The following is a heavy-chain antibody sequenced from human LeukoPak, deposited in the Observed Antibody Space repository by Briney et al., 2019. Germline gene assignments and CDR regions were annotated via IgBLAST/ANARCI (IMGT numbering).Heavy chain of an antibody. CDR1: GFTFSDYY. CDR2: ISSSGSTI. V-gene: IGHV3-11*01. J-gene: IGHJ3*02. Sequence: GGSLRLSCAASGFTFSDYYMSWIRQAPGKGLEWVSYISSSGSTIYYADSVKGRFTISRDNAKNSLYLQMNSLRAEDTAVYYCASFCCSTSCYGVNDAFDIWGQGTMVTVSS. D-gene: IGHD2-2*01. CDR3: ASFCCSTSCYGVNDAFDI.